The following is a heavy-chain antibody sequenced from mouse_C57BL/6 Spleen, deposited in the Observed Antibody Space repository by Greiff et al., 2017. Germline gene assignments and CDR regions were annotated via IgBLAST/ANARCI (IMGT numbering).Heavy chain of an antibody. V-gene: IGHV1-64*01. CDR1: GYTFTSYW. CDR2: IHPNSGST. J-gene: IGHJ2*01. CDR3: ARFRGTGTRGARDY. D-gene: IGHD4-1*01. Sequence: QVQLQQPGAELVKPGASVKLSCKASGYTFTSYWMHWVKQRPGQGLEWIGMIHPNSGSTNYNEKFKSKATLTVDKSSSTAYMQLSSLTSEDSAVYYCARFRGTGTRGARDYGGQGTTLTVSS.